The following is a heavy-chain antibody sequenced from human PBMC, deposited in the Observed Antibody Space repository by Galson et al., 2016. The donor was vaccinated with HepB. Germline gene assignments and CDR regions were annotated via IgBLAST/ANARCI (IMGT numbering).Heavy chain of an antibody. CDR3: AKEGVRLTSGWQFDY. V-gene: IGHV3-23*01. J-gene: IGHJ4*02. Sequence: SLRLSCAASRFIFRFPFRDYAMSWVRQAPGKGLEWVSVVSGSGDSTDYADSVKGRFIISRDNSRNTVYLQMNSLRAEDTAVYYCAKEGVRLTSGWQFDYWGQGTLVTVPS. CDR2: VSGSGDST. CDR1: RFIFRFPFRDYA. D-gene: IGHD6-19*01.